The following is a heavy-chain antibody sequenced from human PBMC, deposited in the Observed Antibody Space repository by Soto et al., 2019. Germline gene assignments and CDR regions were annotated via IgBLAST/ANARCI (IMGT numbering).Heavy chain of an antibody. V-gene: IGHV5-51*01. Sequence: PGESLKTSCKASGYSFTNYWIGWVRQMPGKGLEWMGIIYPAVSDTRYSPSFQGHVIISADKSANTAYLQWSRLEASDTAMYYCARLPSTRSFDFWGQGTLVTVSS. CDR1: GYSFTNYW. J-gene: IGHJ4*02. CDR2: IYPAVSDT. CDR3: ARLPSTRSFDF.